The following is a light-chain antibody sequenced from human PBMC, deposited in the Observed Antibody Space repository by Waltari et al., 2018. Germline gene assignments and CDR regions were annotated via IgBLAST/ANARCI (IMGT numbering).Light chain of an antibody. CDR1: GSNSGAGYD. CDR2: GVN. Sequence: QSVLTQPPSVSGAPGQRVTISCSGSGSNSGAGYDVHWYRQLPGKAPTLLIYGVNTRPPGVSDRFSGSQFATSASLAIAGLQADDEADYYCQSYDTTLSVVFGGGTKLTVL. V-gene: IGLV1-40*01. CDR3: QSYDTTLSVV. J-gene: IGLJ2*01.